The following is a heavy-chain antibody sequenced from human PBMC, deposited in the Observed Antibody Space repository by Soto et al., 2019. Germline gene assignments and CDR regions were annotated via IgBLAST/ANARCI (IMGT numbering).Heavy chain of an antibody. CDR1: GGSVISGSYY. CDR3: ARLGDYGDYGYYYGMDV. D-gene: IGHD4-17*01. CDR2: IYYSGST. V-gene: IGHV4-61*01. J-gene: IGHJ6*02. Sequence: SETLSLTCTVSGGSVISGSYYLICVRQPPWKGLEWIGYIYYSGSTNYNPSLKSRVTISVDTSKNQFSLKLSSVTAADTAVYYCARLGDYGDYGYYYGMDVWGQGTTVTVSS.